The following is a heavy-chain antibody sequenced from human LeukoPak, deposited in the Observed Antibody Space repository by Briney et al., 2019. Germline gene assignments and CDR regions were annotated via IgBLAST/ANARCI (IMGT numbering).Heavy chain of an antibody. CDR3: ARAGPSYSSGWYFDY. D-gene: IGHD6-19*01. V-gene: IGHV1-2*02. CDR2: LNPNSGGT. CDR1: GYTFTGYY. J-gene: IGHJ4*02. Sequence: ASVMVSCKASGYTFTGYYMHWVRQAPGQGLEWMGWLNPNSGGTNYAQKFQGRVTMTRDTSISTAYMELSRLRSDDTAVYYCARAGPSYSSGWYFDYWGQGTLVTVSS.